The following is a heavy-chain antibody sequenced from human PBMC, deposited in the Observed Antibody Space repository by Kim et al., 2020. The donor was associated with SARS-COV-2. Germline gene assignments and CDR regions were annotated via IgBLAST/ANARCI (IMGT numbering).Heavy chain of an antibody. Sequence: NYAQKCQGRVTITADESTSTAYMELSSLRSEDTAVYYCASTIAVAGRFDYWGQGTLVTVSS. CDR3: ASTIAVAGRFDY. V-gene: IGHV1-69*01. J-gene: IGHJ4*02. D-gene: IGHD6-19*01.